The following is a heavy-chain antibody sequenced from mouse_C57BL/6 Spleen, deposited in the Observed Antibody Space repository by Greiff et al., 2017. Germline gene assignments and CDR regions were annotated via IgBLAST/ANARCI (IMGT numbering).Heavy chain of an antibody. J-gene: IGHJ3*01. CDR3: ARFYYGSSPFAY. V-gene: IGHV1-61*01. CDR1: GYTFTSYW. CDR2: IYPSDSET. Sequence: VQLQQPGAELVRPGSSVKLSCKASGYTFTSYWMDWVKQRPGQGLEWIGNIYPSDSETHYNQKFKDKATLTVDKSSRTSYMQLSSLTSEDSAVYYCARFYYGSSPFAYWGQGTLVTVSA. D-gene: IGHD1-1*01.